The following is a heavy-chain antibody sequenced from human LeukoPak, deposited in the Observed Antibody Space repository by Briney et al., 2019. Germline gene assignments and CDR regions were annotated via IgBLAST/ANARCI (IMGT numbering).Heavy chain of an antibody. V-gene: IGHV4-4*02. D-gene: IGHD6-6*01. J-gene: IGHJ4*02. CDR1: GGSITSNNW. Sequence: PSETLSLTCAVSGGSITSNNWWSWVRLSPGKGLDWIGEIYHSGNSNYNPSLKSRVTISVDKSKNQFSMKLTSVTAEDTAFYSCARDVGARLSGYWGQGILVTVSS. CDR2: IYHSGNS. CDR3: ARDVGARLSGY.